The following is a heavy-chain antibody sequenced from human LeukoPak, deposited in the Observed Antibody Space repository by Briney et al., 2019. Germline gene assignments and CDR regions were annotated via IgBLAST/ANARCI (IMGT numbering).Heavy chain of an antibody. V-gene: IGHV3-23*01. CDR2: ISGSGAGT. J-gene: IGHJ4*02. CDR3: AKGPSANFRSPFDN. Sequence: GGSLRLSCAASGFTFSDYAMNWLRQPPGKGPEWVSFISGSGAGTYYADSVEGRFTISRDNNKNTLYLEMNSLRADDAAMYYCAKGPSANFRSPFDNWGQGTLVSVSS. D-gene: IGHD2/OR15-2a*01. CDR1: GFTFSDYA.